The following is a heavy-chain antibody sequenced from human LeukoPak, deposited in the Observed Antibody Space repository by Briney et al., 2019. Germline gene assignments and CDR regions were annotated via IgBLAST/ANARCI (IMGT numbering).Heavy chain of an antibody. CDR1: GGTFSSYA. CDR2: IIPIFGTA. CDR3: ARSDDSSGYYYLDY. D-gene: IGHD3-22*01. V-gene: IGHV1-69*13. J-gene: IGHJ4*02. Sequence: GTSVKVSCKASGGTFSSYAISWVRQAPGQGLEWMGGIIPIFGTANYAQKFQGRVAITADESTSTAYMELSSLRSEDTAVYYCARSDDSSGYYYLDYWGQGTLVTVSS.